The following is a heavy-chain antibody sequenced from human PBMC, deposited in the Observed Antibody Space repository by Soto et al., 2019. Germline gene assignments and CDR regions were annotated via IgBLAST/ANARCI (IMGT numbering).Heavy chain of an antibody. J-gene: IGHJ4*02. D-gene: IGHD4-17*01. Sequence: SCILKTPGKGLEWIGYIYYSGGTNYNPSLKSRVTISVDTSKNQFSLKLTSVTAADTAVYYCASRSAYGDYGYWGQGTLVTVPS. CDR3: ASRSAYGDYGY. CDR2: IYYSGGT. V-gene: IGHV4-59*08.